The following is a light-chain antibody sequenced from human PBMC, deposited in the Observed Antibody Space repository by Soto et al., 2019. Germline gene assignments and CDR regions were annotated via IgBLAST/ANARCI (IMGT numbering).Light chain of an antibody. CDR2: GAS. Sequence: EIVMTQSPATLSVSPGERATLSCRASQRVSSLLACYQHKPGQAPRLLIYGASTRATGIPARFSGSGSGTEFTLTIRSLQSEDFAIFYCQQYHNWPPVTFGGRTKADI. CDR1: QRVSSL. J-gene: IGKJ4*01. V-gene: IGKV3-15*01. CDR3: QQYHNWPPVT.